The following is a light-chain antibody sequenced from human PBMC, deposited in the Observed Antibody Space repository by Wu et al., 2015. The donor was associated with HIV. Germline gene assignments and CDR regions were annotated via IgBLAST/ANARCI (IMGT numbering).Light chain of an antibody. CDR1: QSISSY. J-gene: IGKJ4*01. CDR2: DAS. CDR3: QQRSDLLT. V-gene: IGKV3-11*01. Sequence: EIVLTQSPATLSLSPGERATLSCRASQSISSYLAWYQQKPGQAPRLLMYDASNRATGTPARFSGSGSGTDFTLTISSLEPEDFAVYYCQQRSDLLTFGGGTKVEIK.